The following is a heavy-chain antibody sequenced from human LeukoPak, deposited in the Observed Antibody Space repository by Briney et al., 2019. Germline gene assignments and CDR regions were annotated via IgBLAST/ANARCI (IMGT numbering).Heavy chain of an antibody. D-gene: IGHD4-11*01. Sequence: PGGSLRLSCAASGFTFSSNGMHWVRQAPDKGGEGVGIIWYDVSNKYYADSVKARFTISRDNSKNTLYLQMNSLRVEDTAVYYCASPYYSNYYYYGMDVWGQGTTVTVSS. CDR1: GFTFSSNG. J-gene: IGHJ6*02. V-gene: IGHV3-33*01. CDR2: IWYDVSNK. CDR3: ASPYYSNYYYYGMDV.